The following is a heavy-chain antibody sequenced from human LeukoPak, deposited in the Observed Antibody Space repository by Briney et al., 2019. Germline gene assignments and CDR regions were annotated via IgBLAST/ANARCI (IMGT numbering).Heavy chain of an antibody. Sequence: SENLSLTCTVSGGSIRSSYYYWGWIRQPPGKGLEWIGSIYDSGSTYYNPSLKSRVTISVDTSKNQFSLKLSSVTAADTAVYYCARSLNSGYDLGGFDYWGQGTLVTVSS. V-gene: IGHV4-39*01. CDR3: ARSLNSGYDLGGFDY. D-gene: IGHD5-12*01. CDR1: GGSIRSSYYY. J-gene: IGHJ4*02. CDR2: IYDSGST.